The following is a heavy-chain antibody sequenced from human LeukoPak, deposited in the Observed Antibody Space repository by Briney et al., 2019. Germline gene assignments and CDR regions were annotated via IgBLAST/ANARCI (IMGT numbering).Heavy chain of an antibody. CDR1: GFTFSDCA. D-gene: IGHD2-21*02. J-gene: IGHJ4*02. CDR2: GSGSST. V-gene: IGHV3-23*01. CDR3: AKGGLLPAHVGPIDC. Sequence: TGGSLRLSCAASGFTFSDCAMIWVRQAPGKGLEWVSSGSGSSTYYADSVKGRFTISRDNSKNTLYLQMNSLRAEDTAVYYCAKGGLLPAHVGPIDCWGQGTLVTVSS.